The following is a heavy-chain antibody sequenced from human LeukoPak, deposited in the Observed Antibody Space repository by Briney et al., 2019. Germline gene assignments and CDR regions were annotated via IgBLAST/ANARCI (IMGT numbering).Heavy chain of an antibody. CDR2: ISGSGGST. V-gene: IGHV3-23*01. CDR3: ARDPSSDGWFDH. CDR1: GFTFSSYA. J-gene: IGHJ5*02. D-gene: IGHD5-24*01. Sequence: GGSLRLSCAASGFTFSSYAMSWVRQAPGKGLEWVSAISGSGGSTYYADSVKGRFTISRDSSKNTLYLQVNSLRADDTAVYYCARDPSSDGWFDHWGQGTLVTVSS.